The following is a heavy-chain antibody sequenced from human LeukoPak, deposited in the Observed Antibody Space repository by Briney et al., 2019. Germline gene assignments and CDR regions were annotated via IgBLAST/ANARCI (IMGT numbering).Heavy chain of an antibody. CDR1: GFTFSSYG. Sequence: GGSLRLSCAASGFTFSSYGMHWVRQAPGKGLEWVAFIRYDGSNKYYADSVKGRFTISRDNSKNTLYLRMNSLRAEDTAVYYCAKDAEGSGSYYGWYFDLWGRGTLVTVSS. D-gene: IGHD1-26*01. V-gene: IGHV3-30*02. J-gene: IGHJ2*01. CDR3: AKDAEGSGSYYGWYFDL. CDR2: IRYDGSNK.